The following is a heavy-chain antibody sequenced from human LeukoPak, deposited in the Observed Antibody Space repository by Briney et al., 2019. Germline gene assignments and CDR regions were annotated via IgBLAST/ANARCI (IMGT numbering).Heavy chain of an antibody. CDR1: GFIVSSNY. V-gene: IGHV3-53*01. Sequence: GGSLRLSCAASGFIVSSNYMSWVRQAPGKGLEWVSVIYSGGRTYYADTVKGRFTISRDNSRNTLYLQMNSLRAEDTAVYYCARGLGRELDGAFDIWGQGTMVTVSS. CDR3: ARGLGRELDGAFDI. CDR2: IYSGGRT. D-gene: IGHD3-10*01. J-gene: IGHJ3*02.